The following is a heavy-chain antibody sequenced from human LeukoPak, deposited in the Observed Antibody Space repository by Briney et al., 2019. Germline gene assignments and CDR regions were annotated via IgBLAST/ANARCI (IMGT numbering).Heavy chain of an antibody. Sequence: PSETLSLTCAVYGGSFSGYYWSWIRQPPGKGLEWIGEINHTGSTSYNTSLKRRVTISVDTSKNQYSLKLSSVTAADTAVYYCARCRAYYYGSGSYFFDYWGQGTLVTVSS. V-gene: IGHV4-34*01. CDR2: INHTGST. CDR1: GGSFSGYY. D-gene: IGHD3-10*01. CDR3: ARCRAYYYGSGSYFFDY. J-gene: IGHJ4*02.